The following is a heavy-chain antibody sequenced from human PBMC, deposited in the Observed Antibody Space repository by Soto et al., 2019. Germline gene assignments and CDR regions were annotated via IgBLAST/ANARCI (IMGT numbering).Heavy chain of an antibody. Sequence: PSETLSLTCTVSGGSISSYYWSWLRQPPGKGLEWIGYIYYSGSTNYNPSLKSRVTISVDTSKNQFSLKLSSVTAADTAVYYCARSLRSGYDPYYYYYMDVWGKGTTVTVSS. CDR3: ARSLRSGYDPYYYYYMDV. D-gene: IGHD5-12*01. J-gene: IGHJ6*03. CDR1: GGSISSYY. CDR2: IYYSGST. V-gene: IGHV4-59*08.